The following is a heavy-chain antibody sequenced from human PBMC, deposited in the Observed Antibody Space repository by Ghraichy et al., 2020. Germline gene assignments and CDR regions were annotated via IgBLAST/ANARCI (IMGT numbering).Heavy chain of an antibody. D-gene: IGHD3-22*01. CDR3: ARDYDGTGAGLEV. CDR2: LHPDGTT. J-gene: IGHJ4*02. CDR1: HDSISTYY. Sequence: SETLSLTCSVSHDSISTYYWNWIRQPPGRGLEWIGYLHPDGTTAYNPSLKGRVAISLATSKIQFSLRLDSVTAADTAVYWCARDYDGTGAGLEVWGQGTLVTVSS. V-gene: IGHV4-4*08.